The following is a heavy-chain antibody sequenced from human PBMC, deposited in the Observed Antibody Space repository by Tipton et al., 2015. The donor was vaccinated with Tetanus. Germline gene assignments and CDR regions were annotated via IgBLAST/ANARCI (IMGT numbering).Heavy chain of an antibody. CDR3: ARPGDTAMVIVGSFDY. J-gene: IGHJ4*02. D-gene: IGHD5-18*01. CDR1: GFTLSSSW. CDR2: IKQDGTEK. V-gene: IGHV3-7*01. Sequence: GSLRLSCAASGFTLSSSWMSWVRQAPGKGLEWVANIKQDGTEKYYVDSVKGRFTISRDNAKNSLYLQISGLRAEDTAVYYCARPGDTAMVIVGSFDYWGQGSLVTVSS.